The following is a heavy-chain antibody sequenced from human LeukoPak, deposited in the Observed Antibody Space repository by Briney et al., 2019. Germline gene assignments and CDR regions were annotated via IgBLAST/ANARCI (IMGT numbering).Heavy chain of an antibody. CDR1: GFTFTYYA. CDR2: VSNDGSNQ. J-gene: IGHJ3*01. CDR3: ARGPDPVVRGRRRAFDL. Sequence: GGSLRLSCAASGFTFTYYAMYWVRQAPGKGLEWVSVVSNDGSNQDYTDSVKGRFIISRDDSKSTVYLQMNSLRPDDTAMYYCARGPDPVVRGRRRAFDLWGQGTLVTVSS. V-gene: IGHV3-30-3*01. D-gene: IGHD3-10*01.